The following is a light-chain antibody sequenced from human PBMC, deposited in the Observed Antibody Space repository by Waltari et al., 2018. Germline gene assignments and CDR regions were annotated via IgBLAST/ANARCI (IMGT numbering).Light chain of an antibody. CDR1: QSVLYSSNNKNY. V-gene: IGKV4-1*01. Sequence: DIVMTQSPDSLAVSLGERATINCKSSQSVLYSSNNKNYLAWYQQKPGQPPKLLIYWASTRESGVPDRFSGSGSGTDFTLTISSLQAEDVAVYYCQQCYSTPWTFGQGTTV. CDR2: WAS. CDR3: QQCYSTPWT. J-gene: IGKJ1*01.